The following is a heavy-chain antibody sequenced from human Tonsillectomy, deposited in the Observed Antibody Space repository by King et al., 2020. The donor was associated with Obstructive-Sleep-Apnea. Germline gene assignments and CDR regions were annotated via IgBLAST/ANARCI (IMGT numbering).Heavy chain of an antibody. D-gene: IGHD3-3*01. CDR1: GYTFTSYG. V-gene: IGHV1-18*04. CDR2: ISAYNGNT. J-gene: IGHJ6*04. Sequence: QLVQSGAEVKKPGASVKVSCKASGYTFTSYGISWVRQAPGQGLEWMGWISAYNGNTKYAQKLQGRVTMTTDTSTSTAYMELRSLRSDDTAVYYCARDLITIFGVVRGDGMDVWGKGTTVTVSS. CDR3: ARDLITIFGVVRGDGMDV.